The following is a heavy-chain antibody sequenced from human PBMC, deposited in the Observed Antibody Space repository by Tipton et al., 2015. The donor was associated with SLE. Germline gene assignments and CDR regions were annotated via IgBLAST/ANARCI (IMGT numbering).Heavy chain of an antibody. J-gene: IGHJ3*01. D-gene: IGHD1-14*01. CDR3: ARRTLATVLDV. CDR1: GVSISSYY. CDR2: IYYSGTT. V-gene: IGHV4-59*08. Sequence: TLSLTCTVSGVSISSYYWSWIRQPPGKGLEWIGYIYYSGTTIFSPSFNSRVTMSVDTSRNQFSLTLSSLTAADTAVYYCARRTLATVLDVWGHGTLVAVS.